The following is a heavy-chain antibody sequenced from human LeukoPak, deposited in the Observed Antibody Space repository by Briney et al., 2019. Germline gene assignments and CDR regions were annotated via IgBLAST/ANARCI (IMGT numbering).Heavy chain of an antibody. CDR2: IRSRAYGATT. V-gene: IGHV3-49*04. Sequence: PGRSLRLSCAASGFTFSDYYMSWVRQAPGKGLEWVGFIRSRAYGATTEYAAPVKGRFTISRDDSKSIAYLQMNSLKTEDTAVYYCSRADYHGSGSPISLDVWGKGTTVTVS. J-gene: IGHJ6*03. D-gene: IGHD3-10*01. CDR3: SRADYHGSGSPISLDV. CDR1: GFTFSDYY.